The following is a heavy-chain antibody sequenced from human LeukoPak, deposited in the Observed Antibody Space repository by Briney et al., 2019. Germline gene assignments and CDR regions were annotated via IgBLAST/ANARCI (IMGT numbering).Heavy chain of an antibody. CDR3: ARRRRGHGDYVSWFDP. Sequence: ASVKVSCKASGYTFTSYDINWVRQATGQGLEWMGWMNPNSGNTGYAQKFQGRVTMTRNTSISTAYMELSSLRSEDTAVYYCARRRRGHGDYVSWFDPWGQGTLVTVSS. CDR1: GYTFTSYD. V-gene: IGHV1-8*01. CDR2: MNPNSGNT. J-gene: IGHJ5*02. D-gene: IGHD4-17*01.